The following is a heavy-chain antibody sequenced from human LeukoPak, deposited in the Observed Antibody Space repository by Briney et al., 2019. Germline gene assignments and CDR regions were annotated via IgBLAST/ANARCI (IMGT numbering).Heavy chain of an antibody. CDR2: IYHSGST. CDR3: ARSGGSSGWYYFDN. CDR1: GGSISSGGYS. Sequence: SETLSLTCAVSGGSISSGGYSWSWIRQPPGKGLEWIGYIYHSGSTYYNPSLKSRVTISVDRSKNQFSLKLSSVTAADTAVYYCARSGGSSGWYYFDNWGQGTLVTVSS. D-gene: IGHD6-19*01. V-gene: IGHV4-30-2*01. J-gene: IGHJ4*02.